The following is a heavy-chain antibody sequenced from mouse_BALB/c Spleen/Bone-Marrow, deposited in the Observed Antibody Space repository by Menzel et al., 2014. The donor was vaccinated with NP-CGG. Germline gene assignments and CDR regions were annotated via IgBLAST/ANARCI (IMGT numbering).Heavy chain of an antibody. J-gene: IGHJ3*01. CDR2: INPSTGYT. CDR3: ARGVRGYDGFAY. V-gene: IGHV1-7*01. Sequence: VQLQESGAELAKLGASVKMSCKASGYTFTSYWMHWVKQRPGQGLEWIGYINPSTGYTEYNQKFKDKATLTADKSSSTAYMQLSSLTSEDSAVHYCARGVRGYDGFAYWGQGTLVTVSA. D-gene: IGHD2-2*01. CDR1: GYTFTSYW.